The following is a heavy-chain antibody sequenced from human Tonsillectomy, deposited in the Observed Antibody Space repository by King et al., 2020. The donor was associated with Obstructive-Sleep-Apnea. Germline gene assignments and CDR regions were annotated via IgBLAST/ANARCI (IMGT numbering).Heavy chain of an antibody. CDR3: AKDVYNGSYIYYYYGMDV. V-gene: IGHV3-30*18. D-gene: IGHD1-26*01. CDR1: GFTFSSCG. CDR2: ISYDGSNK. Sequence: VQLVESGAGVVQPGRSLRLSCAASGFTFSSCGMHWVRQAPGKGLEWVAVISYDGSNKYYADSVKGRFTISRDNSKNTLYLQMNSLRAEDTAVYYCAKDVYNGSYIYYYYGMDVWGQGTTVTVSS. J-gene: IGHJ6*02.